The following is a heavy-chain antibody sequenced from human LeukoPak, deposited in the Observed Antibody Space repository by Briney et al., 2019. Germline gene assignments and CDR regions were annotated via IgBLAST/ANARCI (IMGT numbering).Heavy chain of an antibody. J-gene: IGHJ4*02. CDR3: ARVGSGYYFDY. V-gene: IGHV4-59*01. CDR1: GGSISSYY. D-gene: IGHD3-3*01. Sequence: SETLSLTCTVSGGSISSYYWSWIRQPPGKGLEWIGYIYYSGSTNYNPSLKSRVTISVDTSKNQFSLKLSSVTAADTAVYYCARVGSGYYFDYWGQGTLVTVSP. CDR2: IYYSGST.